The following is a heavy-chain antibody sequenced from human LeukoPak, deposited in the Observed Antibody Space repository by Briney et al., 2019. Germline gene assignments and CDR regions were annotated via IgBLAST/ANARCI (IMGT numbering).Heavy chain of an antibody. CDR3: ARDSRGSSGWYSFDY. CDR1: GFTVSSNY. D-gene: IGHD6-19*01. J-gene: IGHJ4*02. CDR2: IYSGGST. V-gene: IGHV3-53*01. Sequence: GGSLRLSCAASGFTVSSNYMNWVRQAPGKGLEWVSVIYSGGSTYYADSVKGRFTISRDNSKNTLYLQMNSLRAEDTAVYYCARDSRGSSGWYSFDYWGQGTLVTVSS.